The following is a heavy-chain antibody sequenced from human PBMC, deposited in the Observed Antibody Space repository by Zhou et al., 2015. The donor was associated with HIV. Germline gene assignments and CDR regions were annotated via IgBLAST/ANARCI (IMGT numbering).Heavy chain of an antibody. Sequence: QVQLVESGGGVVQPGRSLRLSCAASGFTFSSYGMHWVRQAPGKGLEWVAVISYDGSNKYYADSVKGRFTISRDNSNNTVYLQMSSLRADDTAVYYCAKSMVRGVIMSGLRFWGQGTLVIVSS. CDR2: ISYDGSNK. D-gene: IGHD3-10*01. J-gene: IGHJ4*02. V-gene: IGHV3-30*18. CDR3: AKSMVRGVIMSGLRF. CDR1: GFTFSSYG.